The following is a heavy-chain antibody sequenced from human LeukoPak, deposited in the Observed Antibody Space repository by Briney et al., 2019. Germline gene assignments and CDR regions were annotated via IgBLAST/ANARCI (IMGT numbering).Heavy chain of an antibody. V-gene: IGHV1-46*01. CDR2: INPSGGST. CDR3: ARDDPDSGSYSSGGLFDY. J-gene: IGHJ4*02. D-gene: IGHD1-26*01. CDR1: GYTFTSYY. Sequence: ASVKVSCKASGYTFTSYYMHWVRQAPGQGLEWMGIINPSGGSTSYAQKFQGRVTMTRDMSTSTVCMELSSLRSEDTAVYYCARDDPDSGSYSSGGLFDYWGQGTLVTVSS.